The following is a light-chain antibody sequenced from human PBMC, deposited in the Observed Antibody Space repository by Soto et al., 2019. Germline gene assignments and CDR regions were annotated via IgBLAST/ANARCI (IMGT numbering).Light chain of an antibody. CDR3: QQYNSYWT. Sequence: DIQMTQSPSTLSGSVGDRVTITCRASQTISSWLAWYQQKPGKAPKLLIHDASSLQSGVPSRFSGSGSGTEFTLTISSLQPDDFATYYCQQYNSYWTFGQGTKVDNK. J-gene: IGKJ1*01. V-gene: IGKV1-5*01. CDR1: QTISSW. CDR2: DAS.